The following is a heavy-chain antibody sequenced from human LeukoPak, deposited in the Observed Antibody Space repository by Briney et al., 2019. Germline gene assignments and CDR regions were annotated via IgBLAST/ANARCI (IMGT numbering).Heavy chain of an antibody. D-gene: IGHD3-10*01. Sequence: GGSLRLSCAASGFTFSSYSMNWVRQAPGKGLEWVSSISSSSSYIYYADSVKGRSTISRDNAKNSLYLQMNSLRAEDTAVYYCARDDVLLGKYAFDIWGQGTMVTVSS. J-gene: IGHJ3*02. CDR3: ARDDVLLGKYAFDI. V-gene: IGHV3-21*01. CDR1: GFTFSSYS. CDR2: ISSSSSYI.